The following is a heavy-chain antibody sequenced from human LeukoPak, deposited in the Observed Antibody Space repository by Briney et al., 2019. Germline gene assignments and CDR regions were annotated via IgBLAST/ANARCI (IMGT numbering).Heavy chain of an antibody. CDR1: GYTFTSYG. CDR3: ARDPRYYDSSGYDSRYFDY. V-gene: IGHV1-18*01. CDR2: IIAYNGNT. Sequence: ASVKVSCKASGYTFTSYGISWVRQAPGQGLEWMGWIIAYNGNTNYAQKLQGRVTMTTDTSTSTAYMELRSLRSDDTAVYYCARDPRYYDSSGYDSRYFDYWGQGTLVTVSS. D-gene: IGHD3-22*01. J-gene: IGHJ4*02.